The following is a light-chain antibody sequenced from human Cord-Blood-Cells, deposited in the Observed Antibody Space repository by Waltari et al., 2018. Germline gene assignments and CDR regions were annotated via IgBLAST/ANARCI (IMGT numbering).Light chain of an antibody. Sequence: DIQMTQSLSSLSASVGDIVTITFQASQGISNYLAWYQQKPGKVPKLLIYAASTLQSDLPSRFSGSGSGTDFTLTISSLQPEDVATYYCQKYNSAPLTFGGGTKVEIK. CDR1: QGISNY. CDR3: QKYNSAPLT. J-gene: IGKJ4*01. V-gene: IGKV1-27*01. CDR2: AAS.